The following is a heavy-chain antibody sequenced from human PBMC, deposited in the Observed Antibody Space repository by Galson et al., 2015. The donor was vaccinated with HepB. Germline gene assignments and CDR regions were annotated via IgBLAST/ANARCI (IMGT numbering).Heavy chain of an antibody. Sequence: SLRLSCAASGFIVSSHYMTWVRQTPGRGLEWVSVIFGGDSTYYADSVKGRFTISRDNSKNTVYLQMNSLGAGDSALYYCARGLGTRFSNSWYFYDGMDVCGQGTTVIVSS. D-gene: IGHD3-10*01. J-gene: IGHJ6*02. CDR2: IFGGDST. CDR3: ARGLGTRFSNSWYFYDGMDV. CDR1: GFIVSSHY. V-gene: IGHV3-66*01.